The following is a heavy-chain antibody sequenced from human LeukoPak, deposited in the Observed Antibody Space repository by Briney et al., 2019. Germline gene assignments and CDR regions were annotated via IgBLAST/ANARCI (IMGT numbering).Heavy chain of an antibody. D-gene: IGHD2-2*01. CDR2: ISGSGGST. CDR3: ASRRYCSSTSCFLRDAFDI. CDR1: GFTFSSYA. Sequence: GGSLRLSCAASGFTFSSYAMSWVRQAPGKGLEWVSAISGSGGSTYYADSVKGRFTISRDNSKNTLYPQMDSLRAEDTAVYYCASRRYCSSTSCFLRDAFDIWGQGTMVTVSS. V-gene: IGHV3-23*01. J-gene: IGHJ3*02.